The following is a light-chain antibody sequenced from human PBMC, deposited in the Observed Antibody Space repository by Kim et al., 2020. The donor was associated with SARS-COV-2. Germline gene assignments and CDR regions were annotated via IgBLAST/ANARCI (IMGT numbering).Light chain of an antibody. Sequence: VALGKTASNTCGGNNSVRRNGHWYQQRPGQAHVLVIYRDYNRPSGIPERFSGSNSGNTATLTISRAQDGDEADYYCQVWDSSTWVFGGGTQLTVL. CDR3: QVWDSSTWV. CDR2: RDY. V-gene: IGLV3-9*01. CDR1: NSVRRN. J-gene: IGLJ3*02.